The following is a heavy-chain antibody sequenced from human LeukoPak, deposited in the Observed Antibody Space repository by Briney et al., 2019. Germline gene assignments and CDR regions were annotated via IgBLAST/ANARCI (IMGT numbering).Heavy chain of an antibody. V-gene: IGHV4-34*01. CDR1: GGSFSGYY. D-gene: IGHD3-9*01. Sequence: SETLSLTCAVYGGSFSGYYWSWIRQPPGKGLEWIGEINHSGSTNYNPSLKSRVTISVDTSKNQFSLKLSSVTAADTAVYYCASGGRPPGYSTRWGQGTLVTVSS. CDR3: ASGGRPPGYSTR. CDR2: INHSGST. J-gene: IGHJ4*02.